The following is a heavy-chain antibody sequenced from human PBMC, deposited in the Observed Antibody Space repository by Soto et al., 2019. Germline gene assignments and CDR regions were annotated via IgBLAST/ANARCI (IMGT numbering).Heavy chain of an antibody. Sequence: ASVKVSCKASGYTFTSYDINWVRQATGQELEWMGWMNPNSGNTGYAQKFQGRVTMTRNTSISTAYMELSSLRSEDTAVYYCARGLYCSGGSCYSVAFDIWGQGTMVTVSS. V-gene: IGHV1-8*01. D-gene: IGHD2-15*01. CDR1: GYTFTSYD. CDR2: MNPNSGNT. CDR3: ARGLYCSGGSCYSVAFDI. J-gene: IGHJ3*02.